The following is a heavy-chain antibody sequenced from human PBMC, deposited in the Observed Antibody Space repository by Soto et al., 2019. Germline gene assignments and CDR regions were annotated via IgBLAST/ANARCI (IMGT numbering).Heavy chain of an antibody. D-gene: IGHD3-22*01. J-gene: IGHJ4*02. Sequence: VNASCMASGYTGTSFYMHWVRQAPEQGLEWMGRINPICGSTSYAQKCQGRITINRDKSTSTVYMERSSLRSEDMDEYYCARVRGSSGYYYGYWGQGTPVTVSS. CDR3: ARVRGSSGYYYGY. CDR2: INPICGST. CDR1: GYTGTSFY. V-gene: IGHV1-46*03.